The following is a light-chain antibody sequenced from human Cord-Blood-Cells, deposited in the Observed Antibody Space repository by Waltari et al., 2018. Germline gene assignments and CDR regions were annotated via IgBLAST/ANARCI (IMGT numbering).Light chain of an antibody. J-gene: IGKJ2*01. V-gene: IGKV4-1*01. CDR1: QSVLYSSNNKNY. Sequence: IVMTQSTDSLAVSLGERATINCKYSQSVLYSSNNKNYLAWYQQKPGQPPKLLIYWASTRESGVPDRFSGSGSGTDFTLTISSLQAEDVAVYYCQQYYSTPYTFGQGTKLEIK. CDR3: QQYYSTPYT. CDR2: WAS.